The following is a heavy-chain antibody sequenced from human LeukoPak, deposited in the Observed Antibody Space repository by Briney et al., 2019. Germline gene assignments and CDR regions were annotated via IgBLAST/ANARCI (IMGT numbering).Heavy chain of an antibody. CDR3: ARHTWAICYSGSYPDY. V-gene: IGHV4-59*08. D-gene: IGHD1-26*01. J-gene: IGHJ4*02. Sequence: SETLSLTCTVSGGSISSYYWSWIRQPPGKGLEWIGYIYYSGSTNYNPSLKSRVTISVDTSKNQFSLKLSSVTAADTAVYYCARHTWAICYSGSYPDYWGQGTLVTVSS. CDR1: GGSISSYY. CDR2: IYYSGST.